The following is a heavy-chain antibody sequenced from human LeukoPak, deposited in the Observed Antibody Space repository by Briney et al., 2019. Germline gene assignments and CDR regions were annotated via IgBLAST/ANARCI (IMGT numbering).Heavy chain of an antibody. Sequence: KSGGSLTLSCAASGFTFSSYDMSWVRQAPGKGLEWVSTISGSGGATYYADSVKGRFTISRDNAKNSLYLQMNSLRAEDTAVYYCARDLGYCSGGSCYPPDYWGQGTLVTVSS. D-gene: IGHD2-15*01. CDR1: GFTFSSYD. J-gene: IGHJ4*02. CDR2: ISGSGGAT. CDR3: ARDLGYCSGGSCYPPDY. V-gene: IGHV3-21*01.